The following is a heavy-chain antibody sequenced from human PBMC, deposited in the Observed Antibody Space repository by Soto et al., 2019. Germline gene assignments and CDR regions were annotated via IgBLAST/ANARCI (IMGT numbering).Heavy chain of an antibody. CDR3: AKSYGGYPYSNAMDV. J-gene: IGHJ6*02. CDR1: GFTFSTYA. V-gene: IGHV3-23*01. D-gene: IGHD4-17*01. CDR2: ISGSGGST. Sequence: EVQLLESGGGLVQPGGSLRLSCAASGFTFSTYAMSWVRQAPGKGLEWVSAISGSGGSTYYADSVKGRFTIFRDNSNNPLSLQMNSLRAEDTAVYYCAKSYGGYPYSNAMDVWGQGTTVTVSS.